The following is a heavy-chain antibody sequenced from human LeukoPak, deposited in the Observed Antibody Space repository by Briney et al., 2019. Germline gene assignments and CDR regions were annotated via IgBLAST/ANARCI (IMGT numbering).Heavy chain of an antibody. J-gene: IGHJ4*02. CDR3: AKDDRWLQFCC. V-gene: IGHV3-23*01. D-gene: IGHD5-24*01. CDR2: IIPSGHTT. Sequence: GRSLRLSCAASGFTFSSYAMHWVRQAPGKGLEWVSGIIPSGHTTYYADSVRGRFTISRDNSRNTVYLQMNSLRAEDTAVYYCAKDDRWLQFCCWGQGTLVTVSA. CDR1: GFTFSSYA.